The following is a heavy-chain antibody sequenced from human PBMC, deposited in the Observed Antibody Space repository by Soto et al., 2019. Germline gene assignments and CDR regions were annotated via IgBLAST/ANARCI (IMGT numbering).Heavy chain of an antibody. CDR3: AKDWASSGYYGHYFYYYGMDV. CDR2: IRGSGGST. D-gene: IGHD3-22*01. Sequence: GGSLRLSCAASGFTFSSYAMSWVRQAPGKGLEWVSAIRGSGGSTYYADSVKGRFTISRDNSKNTLDLQMNSLTAEDTAVYFCAKDWASSGYYGHYFYYYGMDVWGQGTTVTVSS. J-gene: IGHJ6*02. CDR1: GFTFSSYA. V-gene: IGHV3-23*01.